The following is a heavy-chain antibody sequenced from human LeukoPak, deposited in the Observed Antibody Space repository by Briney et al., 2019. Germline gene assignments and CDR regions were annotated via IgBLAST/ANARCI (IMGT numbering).Heavy chain of an antibody. CDR1: GYTFTSYG. CDR2: ISAYNGNT. Sequence: ASVKVSCKASGYTFTSYGISWVRQAPGQGLEWMGWISAYNGNTNYAQKLQGRVTMTTDTSTSTAYMELRSLRSDDTAVYYYARVGDYCSSTSCYAGYFDYWGQGTLVTVSS. J-gene: IGHJ4*02. D-gene: IGHD2-2*01. V-gene: IGHV1-18*01. CDR3: ARVGDYCSSTSCYAGYFDY.